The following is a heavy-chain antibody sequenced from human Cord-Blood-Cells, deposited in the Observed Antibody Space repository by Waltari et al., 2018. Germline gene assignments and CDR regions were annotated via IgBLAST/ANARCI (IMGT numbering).Heavy chain of an antibody. CDR2: IYYSGSN. Sequence: QLQLQESGPGLVKPSETLSLTCTVSGGSISSSSYYWGWIRQPPGKGLEGIGSIYYSGSNYYNPSLKRRVTISVDTSKNQFSLKLSSVTAADTAVYYCARVITMVRGVIIDYWGQGTLVTVSS. CDR3: ARVITMVRGVIIDY. CDR1: GGSISSSSYY. V-gene: IGHV4-39*07. J-gene: IGHJ4*02. D-gene: IGHD3-10*01.